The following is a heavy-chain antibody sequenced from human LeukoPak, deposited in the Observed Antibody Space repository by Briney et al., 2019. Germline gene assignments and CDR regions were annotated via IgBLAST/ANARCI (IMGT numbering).Heavy chain of an antibody. V-gene: IGHV1-69*13. J-gene: IGHJ3*02. CDR3: ARDLDNDSGGYYYSGAFDI. CDR1: GGAFSSYA. D-gene: IGHD3-22*01. CDR2: IIPIFGTA. Sequence: SVKVSCKASGGAFSSYAISWVRQAPGQGLEWMGGIIPIFGTANYAQKFQGRVTITADESTSTAYMELSSLRSEDTAVYYCARDLDNDSGGYYYSGAFDIWGQGTMVTVSS.